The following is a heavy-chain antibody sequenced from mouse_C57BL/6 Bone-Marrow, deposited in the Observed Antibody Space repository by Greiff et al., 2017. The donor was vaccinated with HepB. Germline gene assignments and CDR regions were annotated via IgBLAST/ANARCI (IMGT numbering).Heavy chain of an antibody. D-gene: IGHD2-4*01. CDR1: GFTFSSYA. Sequence: EVQGVESGGGLVKPGGSLKLSCAASGFTFSSYAMSWVRQTPEKSLEWVATISDGGSYTYYPDNVKGRFTISRDNAKNNLYLQMSHLKSEDTAMYYCAREKGTMIKGWFAYWGQGTLVTVSA. J-gene: IGHJ3*01. CDR3: AREKGTMIKGWFAY. V-gene: IGHV5-4*01. CDR2: ISDGGSYT.